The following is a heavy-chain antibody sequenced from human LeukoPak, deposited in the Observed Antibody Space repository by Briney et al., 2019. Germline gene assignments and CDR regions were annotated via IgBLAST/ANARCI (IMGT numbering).Heavy chain of an antibody. J-gene: IGHJ5*02. Sequence: ASVNVSCKASGYTFTDYYLHWVRQAPGQGLEWMGWINPNSGGTNYAQKFQGRVTMTRDTSISTAYVELSRLRSDDTAVYYCARVSCSGGSCYIRLDPWGQGTLVTVSS. D-gene: IGHD2-15*01. CDR1: GYTFTDYY. CDR3: ARVSCSGGSCYIRLDP. CDR2: INPNSGGT. V-gene: IGHV1-2*02.